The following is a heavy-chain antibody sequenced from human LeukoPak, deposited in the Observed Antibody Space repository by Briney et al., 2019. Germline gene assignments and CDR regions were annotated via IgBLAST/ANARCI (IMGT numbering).Heavy chain of an antibody. D-gene: IGHD5-24*01. CDR1: GFTFSSAW. J-gene: IGHJ4*02. CDR3: ATEFYSNGYNF. Sequence: GGSLRLSCPGSGFTFSSAWMTWVRQIPGKGLEWVGHIKSRTDGGATDYAAPVKGRFTISRDDAKNAVYLQMNSLRTEDSAVYFCATEFYSNGYNFWGQGTLVIVSS. CDR2: IKSRTDGGAT. V-gene: IGHV3-15*01.